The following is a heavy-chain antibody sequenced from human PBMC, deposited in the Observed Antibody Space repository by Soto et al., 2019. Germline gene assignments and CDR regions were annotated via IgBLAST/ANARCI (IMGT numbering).Heavy chain of an antibody. J-gene: IGHJ4*02. V-gene: IGHV3-7*01. CDR1: GFPFSSYW. CDR2: IKQDGSEK. Sequence: PGGSLRLSCAASGFPFSSYWMSWVRQAPGEGLEWVANIKQDGSEKYYVDSVKGRFTISRDNAKNSLYLQMNSLRAEDTAVYYCASKSYGSGSYYLTYYFDYWGQGTLVNVSS. CDR3: ASKSYGSGSYYLTYYFDY. D-gene: IGHD3-10*01.